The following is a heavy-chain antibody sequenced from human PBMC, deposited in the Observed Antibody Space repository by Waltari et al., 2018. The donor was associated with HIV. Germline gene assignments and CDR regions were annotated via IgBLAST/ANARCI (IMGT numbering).Heavy chain of an antibody. D-gene: IGHD2-2*01. V-gene: IGHV4-59*01. Sequence: QVQLQESGPGLVKPSETLSLTCTVSGGSISSYYWSWIRQPPGKGLEWIGYIYYSGSTNYNPSLKSRVTISVDTSKNQFSLKLSSVTAADTAVYYCARGRVLNWFDPWGQGTLVTVSS. CDR2: IYYSGST. CDR1: GGSISSYY. J-gene: IGHJ5*02. CDR3: ARGRVLNWFDP.